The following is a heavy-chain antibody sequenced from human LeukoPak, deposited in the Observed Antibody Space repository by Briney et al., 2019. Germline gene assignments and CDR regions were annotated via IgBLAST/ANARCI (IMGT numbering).Heavy chain of an antibody. Sequence: RASETLSLTCTVSSGSINSDSHYWSWIRQPAGKGLEWIGRIYTSGSTNYNPSLKSRVTMSVDTSKNQFSLKLSSVTAADTAVYYCARYTVTTSKGAFDIWGQGTMVTVSS. CDR3: ARYTVTTSKGAFDI. V-gene: IGHV4-61*02. D-gene: IGHD4-17*01. CDR1: SGSINSDSHY. J-gene: IGHJ3*02. CDR2: IYTSGST.